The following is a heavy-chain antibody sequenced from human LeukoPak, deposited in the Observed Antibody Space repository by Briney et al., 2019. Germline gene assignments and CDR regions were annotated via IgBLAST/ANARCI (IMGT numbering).Heavy chain of an antibody. Sequence: SETLSLTCTVSGGSISSSSYYWGWIRQPPGKGLEWIGSIYYSGSTYYSPSLKSRVTISVDTSKNQFSLKLSSVTAADTAVYYCARTSAHYDFWSGSHDAFDIWGQGTMVTVSS. V-gene: IGHV4-39*01. J-gene: IGHJ3*02. CDR2: IYYSGST. CDR3: ARTSAHYDFWSGSHDAFDI. CDR1: GGSISSSSYY. D-gene: IGHD3-3*01.